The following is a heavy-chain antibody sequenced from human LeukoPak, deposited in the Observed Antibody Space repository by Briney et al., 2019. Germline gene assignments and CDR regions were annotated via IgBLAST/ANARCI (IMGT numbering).Heavy chain of an antibody. Sequence: GGSLRLSCAASGFTFSSYAMSWVRQAPGKGLEWVSAISGSGGSTYYADSVKGRFTISRDNSKNTLYLQMNSLRAEDTAVYYCAKDLRFLEWSIEDYWGQGTLVTVSS. D-gene: IGHD3-3*01. V-gene: IGHV3-23*01. CDR1: GFTFSSYA. CDR2: ISGSGGST. CDR3: AKDLRFLEWSIEDY. J-gene: IGHJ4*02.